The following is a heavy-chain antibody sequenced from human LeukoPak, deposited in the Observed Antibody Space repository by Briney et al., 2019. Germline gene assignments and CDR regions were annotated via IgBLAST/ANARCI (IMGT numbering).Heavy chain of an antibody. CDR1: GGSISSSSYY. CDR3: ARSSGVSGKYDFWSGYRMGFDY. D-gene: IGHD3-3*01. Sequence: PSETLSLTCTVSGGSISSSSYYWGWIRQPPGKGLEWIGSIYYSGSTYYNPSLKSRVTMSVDTSKNQFSLKLSSVTVADTAVYYCARSSGVSGKYDFWSGYRMGFDYWGQGTLVTVSS. CDR2: IYYSGST. J-gene: IGHJ4*02. V-gene: IGHV4-39*07.